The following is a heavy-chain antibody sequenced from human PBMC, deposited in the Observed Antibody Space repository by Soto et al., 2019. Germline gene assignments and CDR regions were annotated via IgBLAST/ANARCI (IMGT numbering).Heavy chain of an antibody. J-gene: IGHJ6*02. CDR2: IKQDGSEK. Sequence: PVGSLRLSCAASGFTFSSYWMSWVRQAPGKGLEWVANIKQDGSEKYYVDSVKGRFTISRDNAKNSLYLQMNSLRAEDTAVYYCARRAAAGRRYGMDVWGQGTTVTVSS. CDR1: GFTFSSYW. D-gene: IGHD6-13*01. CDR3: ARRAAAGRRYGMDV. V-gene: IGHV3-7*03.